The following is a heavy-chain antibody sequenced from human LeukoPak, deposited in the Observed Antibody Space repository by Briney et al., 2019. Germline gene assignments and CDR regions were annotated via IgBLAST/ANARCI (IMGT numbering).Heavy chain of an antibody. D-gene: IGHD6-6*01. CDR2: ISWNSGSI. CDR1: GFTFDDYA. CDR3: VKVGSSSSLDAFDI. J-gene: IGHJ3*02. V-gene: IGHV3-9*01. Sequence: PGRPLRLSCAASGFTFDDYAMHWVRQAPGKGLEWVSGISWNSGSIGYADSVKGRFTISRDNAKNSLYLQMNSLRAEDTALYYCVKVGSSSSLDAFDIWGQGTMVTVSS.